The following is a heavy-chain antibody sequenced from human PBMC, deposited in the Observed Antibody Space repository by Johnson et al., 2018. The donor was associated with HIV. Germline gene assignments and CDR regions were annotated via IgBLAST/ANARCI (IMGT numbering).Heavy chain of an antibody. CDR1: GFTFSNAW. D-gene: IGHD6-6*01. J-gene: IGHJ3*02. CDR3: ARSLPYSSSVGFDI. V-gene: IGHV3-7*01. CDR2: IKQDGSEK. Sequence: VQLVESGGGLVKPGGSLRLSCAASGFTFSNAWMSWVRQAPGKGLEWVANIKQDGSEKYYVDSVKGRFTISRDNAKNSLYLQMNSLRAEDTAVYYCARSLPYSSSVGFDIWGQGTRVTVSA.